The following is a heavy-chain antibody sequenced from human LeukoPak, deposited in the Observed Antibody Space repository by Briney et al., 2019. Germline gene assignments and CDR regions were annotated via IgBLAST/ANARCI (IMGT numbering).Heavy chain of an antibody. D-gene: IGHD6-6*01. J-gene: IGHJ5*02. V-gene: IGHV1-69*05. CDR2: IIPIFGTA. Sequence: ASVKVSCKASGGTFSNYAISWVRQAPGQGLEWMGGIIPIFGTANYAQKFQGRVTITTDESTSTAYMELSSLRSEDTAVYYCARASDECIAARPCWFDPWGQGTLVTVSS. CDR1: GGTFSNYA. CDR3: ARASDECIAARPCWFDP.